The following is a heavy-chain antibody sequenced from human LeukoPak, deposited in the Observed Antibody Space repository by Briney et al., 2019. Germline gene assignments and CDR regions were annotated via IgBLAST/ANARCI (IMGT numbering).Heavy chain of an antibody. CDR3: ARGLGTSDILTGHAHVAFDI. CDR1: GGTFSSYA. J-gene: IGHJ3*02. V-gene: IGHV1-69*04. CDR2: IIPILGIA. Sequence: SVKVSCKASGGTFSSYAISWVRQAPGQGLEWMGRIIPILGIANYAQKFQGRVTITADKSTSTAYMELSSLRSEDTAVYYCARGLGTSDILTGHAHVAFDIWGQGTMVTVSS. D-gene: IGHD3-9*01.